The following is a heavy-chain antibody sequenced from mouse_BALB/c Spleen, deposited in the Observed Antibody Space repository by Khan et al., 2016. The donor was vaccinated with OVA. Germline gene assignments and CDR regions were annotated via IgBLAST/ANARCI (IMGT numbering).Heavy chain of an antibody. CDR3: ASHLTGSFAY. Sequence: EVELVESGGDLVKPGGSLKLSCAASGFTFSSYSMSWVRQTPDKRLEWVATISSGGDYTYYPDSVKGRFTISRDNARNTLYLQMSSLKSEDTAMYYCASHLTGSFAYWGQVTLVTVSA. V-gene: IGHV5-6*01. CDR1: GFTFSSYS. D-gene: IGHD4-1*01. CDR2: ISSGGDYT. J-gene: IGHJ3*01.